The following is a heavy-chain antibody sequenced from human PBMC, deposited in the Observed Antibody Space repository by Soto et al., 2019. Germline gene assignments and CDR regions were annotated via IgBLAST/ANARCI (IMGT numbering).Heavy chain of an antibody. V-gene: IGHV3-30-3*01. CDR2: ISYDGSNK. Sequence: QVQLVESGGGVVQPGRSLRLSCAASGFTFSSYAMHWVRQAPGKGLEWVAVISYDGSNKYYADSVKGRFTISRDNSKNTLYLPMNSLSADDTAVYYCARDYRGSSSSLCRYDYWGQGTLVTVSS. J-gene: IGHJ4*02. CDR3: ARDYRGSSSSLCRYDY. CDR1: GFTFSSYA. D-gene: IGHD6-6*01.